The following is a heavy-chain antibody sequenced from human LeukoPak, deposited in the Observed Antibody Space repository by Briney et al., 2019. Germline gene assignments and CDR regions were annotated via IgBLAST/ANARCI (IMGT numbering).Heavy chain of an antibody. D-gene: IGHD2-21*02. CDR3: ARRKTAPYGAFDI. J-gene: IGHJ3*02. V-gene: IGHV5-51*01. Sequence: GESLKISCKGSGYSFTSYWIGWVRQMPGKGLEWMGIIYPGDPDTRYSPSFQGQVTISADKSISTAYLQWSSLKASDTAMYYCARRKTAPYGAFDIWGQGTMVTVSS. CDR1: GYSFTSYW. CDR2: IYPGDPDT.